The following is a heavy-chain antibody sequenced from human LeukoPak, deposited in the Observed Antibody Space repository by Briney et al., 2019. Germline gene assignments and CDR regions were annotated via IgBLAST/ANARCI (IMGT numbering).Heavy chain of an antibody. CDR3: ARHSIASDGARLFDY. D-gene: IGHD2-21*01. V-gene: IGHV4-59*08. CDR1: GGSITSYY. Sequence: SETLSLTCTVSGGSITSYYWAWLRQPPEKGLEWIGYVYYSGYSNYNPSLKSRVSMSVDTFMNQFSLKLASVTAADTAVYYCARHSIASDGARLFDYWGRGTMVTVSS. CDR2: VYYSGYS. J-gene: IGHJ4*02.